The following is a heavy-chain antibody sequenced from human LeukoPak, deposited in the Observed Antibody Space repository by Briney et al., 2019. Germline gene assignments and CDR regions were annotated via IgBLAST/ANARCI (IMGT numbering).Heavy chain of an antibody. D-gene: IGHD2-2*02. J-gene: IGHJ4*02. CDR2: IYPGDSDT. CDR1: GYTFTNYW. V-gene: IGHV5-51*01. Sequence: GESLKISCKGSGYTFTNYWIGWVRQMPGKGLEWMGIIYPGDSDTRYSPSFQGQVTISADKSISTAYLQWSSLKASDTAMYYCARLVGDCSSTSCYSPGTFDYWGQGTLVTVSS. CDR3: ARLVGDCSSTSCYSPGTFDY.